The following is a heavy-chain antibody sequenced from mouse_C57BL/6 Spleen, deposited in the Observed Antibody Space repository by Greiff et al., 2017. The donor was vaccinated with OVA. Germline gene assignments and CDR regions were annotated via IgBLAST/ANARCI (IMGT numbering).Heavy chain of an antibody. V-gene: IGHV1-9*01. D-gene: IGHD1-1*01. Sequence: VQLQQSGAELMKPGASVKLSCKATGYTFTGYWIEWVKQRPGHGLEWIGEILPGSGSTNYNEKFKGKATFTADTSSNTAYMQLSSLTTEDSAIYYCARSLLFITTVVATDAYWVQGTLVTVSA. J-gene: IGHJ3*01. CDR1: GYTFTGYW. CDR2: ILPGSGST. CDR3: ARSLLFITTVVATDAY.